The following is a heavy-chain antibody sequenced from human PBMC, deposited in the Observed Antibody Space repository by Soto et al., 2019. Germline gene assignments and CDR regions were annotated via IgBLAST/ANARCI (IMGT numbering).Heavy chain of an antibody. CDR3: ARTTGDVHSGWNNFDY. V-gene: IGHV4-34*01. Sequence: QVQLQQWGAGLLKPSETLSLTCAVYGGSFSGYYWSWIRQPPGKGLEWIGEINHSGSTNYNPSLKSRVTISVDTSKNQFSLKLSSVTAADTAVYYCARTTGDVHSGWNNFDYWGQGTLVTVSS. CDR1: GGSFSGYY. CDR2: INHSGST. J-gene: IGHJ4*02. D-gene: IGHD6-19*01.